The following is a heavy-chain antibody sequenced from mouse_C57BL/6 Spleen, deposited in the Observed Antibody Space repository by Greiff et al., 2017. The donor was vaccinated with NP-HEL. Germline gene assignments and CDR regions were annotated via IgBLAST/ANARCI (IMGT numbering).Heavy chain of an antibody. CDR2: IRNKANNHAT. V-gene: IGHV6-6*01. Sequence: EVKLQESGGGLVQPGGSMKLSCAASGFTFSDAWMDWVRQSPEKGLEWVAEIRNKANNHATYYAESVKGRFTISRDDSKSSVYLQMNSLRAEDTGIYYCTLGNWDVGAMDYRGQGTSVTVSS. CDR1: GFTFSDAW. CDR3: TLGNWDVGAMDY. D-gene: IGHD4-1*01. J-gene: IGHJ4*01.